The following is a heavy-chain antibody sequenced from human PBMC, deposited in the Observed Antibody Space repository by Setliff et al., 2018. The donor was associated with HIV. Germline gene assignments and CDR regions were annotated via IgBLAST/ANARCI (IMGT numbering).Heavy chain of an antibody. J-gene: IGHJ4*02. CDR1: GPPIAIGSYY. V-gene: IGHV4-61*09. Sequence: PSETLSLTCTVSGPPIAIGSYYWTWIRQPAGRGLEWIGHISASGNTKYSPTLQSRVTLSVNPSNNQFSLNLTSVTAADTAVYYCARRKSGSSYRFFNYWGLGSLVPSPQ. D-gene: IGHD3-10*01. CDR3: ARRKSGSSYRFFNY. CDR2: ISASGNT.